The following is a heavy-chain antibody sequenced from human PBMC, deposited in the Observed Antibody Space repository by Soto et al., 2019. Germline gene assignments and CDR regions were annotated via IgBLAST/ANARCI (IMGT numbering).Heavy chain of an antibody. CDR3: ARDRGPSSGYYPYWFDP. CDR2: IIPIFDTA. V-gene: IGHV1-69*13. D-gene: IGHD3-22*01. J-gene: IGHJ5*02. CDR1: GGTFSSYA. Sequence: SVKVSCKASGGTFSSYAISWVRQAPGQGLEWMGEIIPIFDTANYAQKFQGRVTITADESTSTAYMELSSLRSEDTAVYYCARDRGPSSGYYPYWFDPWGQGTLVTVSS.